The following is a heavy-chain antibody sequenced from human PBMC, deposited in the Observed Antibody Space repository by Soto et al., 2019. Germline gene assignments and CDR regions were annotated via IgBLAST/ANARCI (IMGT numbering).Heavy chain of an antibody. J-gene: IGHJ4*02. D-gene: IGHD5-18*01. CDR3: ARQPRVTWIRNKYYFDY. Sequence: QVQLVQSGAEVKKPGASVKVSCKASGYTFTSYGISWVRQAPGQGLEWMGWISAYNGNTNYAQKRQGRVTMTTDTSTSTAYMELRSLRSDDTAVYYCARQPRVTWIRNKYYFDYWGQGTLVTVSS. CDR2: ISAYNGNT. V-gene: IGHV1-18*01. CDR1: GYTFTSYG.